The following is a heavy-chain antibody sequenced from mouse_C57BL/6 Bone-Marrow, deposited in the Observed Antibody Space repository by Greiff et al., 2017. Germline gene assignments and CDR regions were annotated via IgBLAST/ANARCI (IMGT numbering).Heavy chain of an antibody. J-gene: IGHJ2*01. CDR3: ARLYSKDY. CDR1: GYTFTSYG. Sequence: VKLVESGAELARPGASVKLSCKASGYTFTSYGISWVKQRTGQGLEWIGEIYPRSGNTYYNEKFKGKATLTADKSSSTAYMELRSLTSEDSAVYFCARLYSKDYWGQGTTLTVSS. V-gene: IGHV1-81*01. CDR2: IYPRSGNT.